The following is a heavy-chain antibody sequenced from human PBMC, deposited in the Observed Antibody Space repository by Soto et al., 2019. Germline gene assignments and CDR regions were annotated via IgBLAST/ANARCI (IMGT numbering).Heavy chain of an antibody. CDR1: GFTFGDYA. CDR3: TRGRGLRFLEWNGVYFDY. CDR2: IRSKAYGGTT. Sequence: GGSLRLSCTTSGFTFGDYAMSWFRQAPGKGLEWVGFIRSKAYGGTTEYAAFVKGKFTTSKDDYKSIAYLQMNSLKTEETAVYYCTRGRGLRFLEWNGVYFDYWGQGTLVTVSS. J-gene: IGHJ4*02. D-gene: IGHD3-3*01. V-gene: IGHV3-49*03.